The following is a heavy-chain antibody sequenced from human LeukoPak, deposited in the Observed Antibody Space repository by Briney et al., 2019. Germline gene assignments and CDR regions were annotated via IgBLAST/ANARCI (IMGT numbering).Heavy chain of an antibody. D-gene: IGHD3-10*01. Sequence: ASVKVSCKASGYTFTGYYMHWVRQAPGQGLEWMGWINPNSGGTNYAQKFQGRVTMTRDTSISTAYMELSRLRSDDTAVYYCARSESLFGELRHWGQGTLVTVSS. CDR2: INPNSGGT. CDR3: ARSESLFGELRH. CDR1: GYTFTGYY. J-gene: IGHJ4*02. V-gene: IGHV1-2*02.